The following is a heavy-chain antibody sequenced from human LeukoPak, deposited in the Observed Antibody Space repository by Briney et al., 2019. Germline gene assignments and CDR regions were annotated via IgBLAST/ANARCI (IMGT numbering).Heavy chain of an antibody. D-gene: IGHD4-11*01. J-gene: IGHJ6*03. CDR3: ARDLGDNYRYYDYMDV. V-gene: IGHV1-69*13. CDR1: GYTFINYD. CDR2: IIPIFGTA. Sequence: ASVKVSYKASGYTFINYDISWVRQAPGQGLEWMGGIIPIFGTANYAQKFQGRVTITADESTSTAYMELSSLRSEDTAVYYCARDLGDNYRYYDYMDVWGKGTTVTVSS.